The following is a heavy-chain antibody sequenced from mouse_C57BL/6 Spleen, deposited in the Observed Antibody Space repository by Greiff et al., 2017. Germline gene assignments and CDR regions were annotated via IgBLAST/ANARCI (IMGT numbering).Heavy chain of an antibody. V-gene: IGHV3-8*01. CDR1: GYSITSDY. CDR2: ISYSGST. D-gene: IGHD1-1*01. J-gene: IGHJ2*01. CDR3: ARSTPYYYGSSPWYFDY. Sequence: EVHLVESGPGLAKPSQTLSLTCSVTGYSITSDYWNWIRKFPGNKLEYMGYISYSGSTYYNPSLKSRLSITRDTSKNQYYLQLNSVTTEDTATYYCARSTPYYYGSSPWYFDYWGQGTTLTVSS.